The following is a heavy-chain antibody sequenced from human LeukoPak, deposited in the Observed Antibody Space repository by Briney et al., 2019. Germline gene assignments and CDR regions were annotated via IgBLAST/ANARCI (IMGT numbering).Heavy chain of an antibody. J-gene: IGHJ4*02. CDR3: ARVSSGWYYY. Sequence: GGSLRLSYAASGFTVSSNYMSWVRQAPGKGLEWVSVIYSGGSTYYADSVKGGFTISRDNSKNTLYLQMNSLRAEDTAVYYCARVSSGWYYYWGQGTLVTVSS. D-gene: IGHD6-19*01. CDR2: IYSGGST. V-gene: IGHV3-66*01. CDR1: GFTVSSNY.